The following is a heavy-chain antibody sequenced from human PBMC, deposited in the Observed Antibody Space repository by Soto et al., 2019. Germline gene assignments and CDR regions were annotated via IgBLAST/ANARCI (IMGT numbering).Heavy chain of an antibody. Sequence: SETLSLTCAVSGGSISSSNWWSWVRQPPGKGLEWIGEIYHSGSTNYNPSLKSRVTISVDKSKNQFSLKLGSVTAADTAVYYCARCRGDDYTLKGGMDVWGQGTTVTVS. V-gene: IGHV4-4*02. CDR2: IYHSGST. D-gene: IGHD3-10*01. CDR3: ARCRGDDYTLKGGMDV. CDR1: GGSISSSNW. J-gene: IGHJ6*02.